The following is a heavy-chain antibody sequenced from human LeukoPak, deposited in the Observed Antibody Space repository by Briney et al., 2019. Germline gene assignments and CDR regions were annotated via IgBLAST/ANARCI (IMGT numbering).Heavy chain of an antibody. CDR3: AKGSFMMYYYDSSGYKIPQDY. D-gene: IGHD3-22*01. CDR2: ISGSGGST. J-gene: IGHJ4*02. V-gene: IGHV3-23*01. CDR1: GFTFSSYA. Sequence: GGSLRLSCAASGFTFSSYAMSWVRQAPGKGLEWVSAISGSGGSTYYADSVKGRFTISRDNSKNTLYLQMNSLRAEDTAVYYCAKGSFMMYYYDSSGYKIPQDYWGQGTLVTVSS.